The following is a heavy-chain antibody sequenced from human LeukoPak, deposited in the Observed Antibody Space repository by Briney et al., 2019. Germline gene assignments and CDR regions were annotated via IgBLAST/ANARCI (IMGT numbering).Heavy chain of an antibody. CDR1: GFTFSSYA. Sequence: GGSLRLSCAASGFTFSSYAMHWVRQAPGKGLEWVAVISYDGSNKYYADSVKGRLTISRDNSKNTLYLQMNSLRAEDTAVYYCARDGPATTVTTLAFDIWGQGTMVTVSS. V-gene: IGHV3-30*04. J-gene: IGHJ3*02. CDR2: ISYDGSNK. CDR3: ARDGPATTVTTLAFDI. D-gene: IGHD4-17*01.